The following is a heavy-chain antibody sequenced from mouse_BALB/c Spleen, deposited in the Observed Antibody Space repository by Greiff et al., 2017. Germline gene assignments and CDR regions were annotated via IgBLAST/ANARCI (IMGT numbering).Heavy chain of an antibody. CDR3: ARVFYGSKRYYAMDY. D-gene: IGHD1-1*01. V-gene: IGHV5-6-5*01. Sequence: EVQLVESGGGLVKPGGSLKLSCAASGFTFSSYAMSWVRQTPEKRLEWVASISSGGSTYYPDSVKGRFTISRDNARNILYLQMSSLRSEDTAMYYCARVFYGSKRYYAMDYWGQGTSVTVSS. CDR2: ISSGGST. CDR1: GFTFSSYA. J-gene: IGHJ4*01.